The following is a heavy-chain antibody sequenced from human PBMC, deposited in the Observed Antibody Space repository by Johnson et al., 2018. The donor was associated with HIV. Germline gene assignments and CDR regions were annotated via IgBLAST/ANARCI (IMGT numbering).Heavy chain of an antibody. CDR3: AKSALERATPLAEVDAFDV. J-gene: IGHJ3*01. V-gene: IGHV3-30*02. CDR1: GFTFSYYG. Sequence: QMLLVESGGGVVQPGGSLRLSCATSGFTFSYYGLHWVRQAPGVGLEWVAFTRYDGRDEFYADSVKGRFTISRDTSKNTLYLQMNNLRVEDTALYYCAKSALERATPLAEVDAFDVWGQGTMVTVSS. CDR2: TRYDGRDE. D-gene: IGHD5-24*01.